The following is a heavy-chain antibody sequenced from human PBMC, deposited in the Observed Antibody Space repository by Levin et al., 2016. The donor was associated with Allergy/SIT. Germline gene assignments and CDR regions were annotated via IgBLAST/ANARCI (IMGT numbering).Heavy chain of an antibody. J-gene: IGHJ4*02. CDR2: ISGSGNKT. V-gene: IGHV3-23*01. CDR1: GFTFNTHA. Sequence: GGSLRLSCAGSGFTFNTHAMSWVRQAPGKGLEWVSSISGSGNKTYYADSVKGRFTISRDNSKNTLFLQVNSLRAEDTAVYYCAKVGVVRGSIFDYWGQGTLVTVSS. CDR3: AKVGVVRGSIFDY. D-gene: IGHD3-10*01.